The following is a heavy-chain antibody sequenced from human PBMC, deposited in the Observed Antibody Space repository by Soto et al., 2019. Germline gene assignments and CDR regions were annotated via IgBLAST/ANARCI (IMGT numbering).Heavy chain of an antibody. CDR3: ARLSSSGFVFDN. CDR2: IYHSGHT. J-gene: IGHJ4*02. V-gene: IGHV4-39*01. CDR1: GASISSTSRY. Sequence: QLRLQESGPGLVKPSETLSLTCTVSGASISSTSRYWGWIRQPPGKGLEWIGKIYHSGHTYYNPSLKSRVTLSVDTSQNQFSLKLTSVTAADTAVYYCARLSSSGFVFDNWGQGTLVSVSS. D-gene: IGHD6-25*01.